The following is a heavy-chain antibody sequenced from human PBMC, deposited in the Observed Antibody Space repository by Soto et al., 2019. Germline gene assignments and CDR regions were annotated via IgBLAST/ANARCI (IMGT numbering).Heavy chain of an antibody. V-gene: IGHV3-21*06. CDR3: ARDLTTYGSPHFDY. J-gene: IGHJ4*02. CDR1: GFMFSSYR. D-gene: IGHD3-10*01. CDR2: INSGGTYR. Sequence: EVQLVESGGGLVKRGGSLRLSCAASGFMFSSYRMNWVRQAPGKGLEWVSSINSGGTYRYYADSVQGRFTISRNNARNSFYLQMNSLGVEDTAVYYCARDLTTYGSPHFDYWGQGTLVTVCS.